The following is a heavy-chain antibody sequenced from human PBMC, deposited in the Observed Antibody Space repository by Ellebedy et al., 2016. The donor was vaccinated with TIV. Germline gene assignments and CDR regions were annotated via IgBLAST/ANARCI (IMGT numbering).Heavy chain of an antibody. D-gene: IGHD2-21*02. J-gene: IGHJ4*02. CDR1: GFTVSSNY. CDR2: IWYDGGNK. CDR3: ARNRHVERGDCLDY. V-gene: IGHV3-33*08. Sequence: GESLKISCAASGFTVSSNYMSWVRQAPGKGLEWVAFIWYDGGNKYYADSVKGRFTISRDNSKNTLYLQMNDLGAEDTAVFYCARNRHVERGDCLDYWGQGTLVTVSS.